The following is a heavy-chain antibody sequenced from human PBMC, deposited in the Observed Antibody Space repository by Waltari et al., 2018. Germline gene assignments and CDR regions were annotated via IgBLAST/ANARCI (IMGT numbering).Heavy chain of an antibody. D-gene: IGHD1-26*01. Sequence: QVQLVQSGAEVKKPGSSVKVSCKASGGTFSSYAISWVRRAPGQGLEWMGGIIPIFGTANYAQKFQGRVTITADEATSTAYMELSSLRSEDTAVYYCARDRVGASILDYWGQGTLVTVSS. V-gene: IGHV1-69*13. J-gene: IGHJ4*02. CDR1: GGTFSSYA. CDR2: IIPIFGTA. CDR3: ARDRVGASILDY.